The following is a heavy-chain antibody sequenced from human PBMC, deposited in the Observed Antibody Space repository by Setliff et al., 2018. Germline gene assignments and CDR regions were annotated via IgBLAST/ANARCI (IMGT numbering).Heavy chain of an antibody. V-gene: IGHV4-59*08. CDR3: ARRRSSAFYWYFDL. CDR1: GGSFSTHY. J-gene: IGHJ2*01. CDR2: IYYSGST. Sequence: PSETLSLTCTVSGGSFSTHYWNWIRQTPGKGLEWIGYIYYSGSTYYNPSLESRITISIETFKNQVYLNLTSVTAADTAVYYCARRRSSAFYWYFDLWGRGTLVTVSS. D-gene: IGHD6-25*01.